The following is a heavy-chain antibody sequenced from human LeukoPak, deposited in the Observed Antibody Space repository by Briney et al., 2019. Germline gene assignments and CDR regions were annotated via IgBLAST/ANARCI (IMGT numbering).Heavy chain of an antibody. CDR2: IILGGST. CDR1: GGSFSGYS. CDR3: ARGRSSGWYFGNDY. V-gene: IGHV4-34*01. D-gene: IGHD6-19*01. J-gene: IGHJ4*02. Sequence: SETLSLTCAVYGGSFSGYSWSWIRQPPGKGLEWIGEIILGGSTNYNPSLKSRVTISVDTSKNQFSLKLSSVTAADTAVYYCARGRSSGWYFGNDYWGQGTLVTVSS.